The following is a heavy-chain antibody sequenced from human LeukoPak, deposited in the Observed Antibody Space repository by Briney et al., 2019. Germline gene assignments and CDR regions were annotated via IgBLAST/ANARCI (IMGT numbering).Heavy chain of an antibody. V-gene: IGHV4-34*01. CDR3: ARDVAGNTFDY. CDR1: GGSFSGYY. J-gene: IGHJ4*02. CDR2: INHSGST. D-gene: IGHD5-12*01. Sequence: PSETPSLTCAVYGGSFSGYYWSWIRQPPGKGLEWIGEINHSGSTNYNPSLKSRVTISVDTAKSQFSLRLTSMTAADTAVYYCARDVAGNTFDYWGQGTLVTVSS.